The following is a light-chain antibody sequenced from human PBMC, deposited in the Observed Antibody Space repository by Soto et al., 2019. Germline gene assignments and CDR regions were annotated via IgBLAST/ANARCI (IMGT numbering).Light chain of an antibody. Sequence: EIVITQSPATISVSPGERATLSCRASQSMGSNVALYQQKPGQAPRLLIYGASTRAAGIPARFSGSGSGTEFTLTITSLQSEDFAVYYCQQFHNWPRTFGQGTKVDIK. J-gene: IGKJ1*01. CDR1: QSMGSN. CDR3: QQFHNWPRT. V-gene: IGKV3-15*01. CDR2: GAS.